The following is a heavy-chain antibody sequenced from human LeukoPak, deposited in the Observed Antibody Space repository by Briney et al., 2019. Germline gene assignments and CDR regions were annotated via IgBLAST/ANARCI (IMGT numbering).Heavy chain of an antibody. D-gene: IGHD4-17*01. Sequence: SQTLSLTCAISGDSVSSNSAAWNWIRQSPSRGLEWLGRTYYRSKWYNDYAVSVKSRITINPGTSKNQFSLQLNSVTPEDTAVYYCARSTTVTTGPHYYYYYMDVWGRGTTVTVSS. CDR3: ARSTTVTTGPHYYYYYMDV. V-gene: IGHV6-1*01. CDR1: GDSVSSNSAA. CDR2: TYYRSKWYN. J-gene: IGHJ6*03.